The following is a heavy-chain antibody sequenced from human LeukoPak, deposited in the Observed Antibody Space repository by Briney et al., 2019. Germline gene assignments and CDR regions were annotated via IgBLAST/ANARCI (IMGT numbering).Heavy chain of an antibody. CDR1: GYTFTSYA. CDR2: INAGNGNT. D-gene: IGHD1-26*01. J-gene: IGHJ4*02. Sequence: ASVKVSCKASGYTFTSYAMHWVRQAPGQRLEWMGWINAGNGNTKYSQKFQGRVTITRDTSASTAYMELSSLRSEDTAVYYSARDRWWEPTDFSFDYWGQGTLVTVSS. CDR3: ARDRWWEPTDFSFDY. V-gene: IGHV1-3*01.